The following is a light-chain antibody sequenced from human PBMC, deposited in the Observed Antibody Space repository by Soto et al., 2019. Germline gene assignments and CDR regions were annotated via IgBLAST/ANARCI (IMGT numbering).Light chain of an antibody. V-gene: IGLV2-14*01. CDR2: EVG. J-gene: IGLJ3*02. Sequence: QSALIQPRSVSGSPGQSVTISCTGTSSDVGGYNYVSWYQQHPGKAPKLVIYEVGDRPSGVSNRFSGSKSGNTASLTISGLQAEDEADYYCSSYTSSTTQVFGGGTKLTVL. CDR3: SSYTSSTTQV. CDR1: SSDVGGYNY.